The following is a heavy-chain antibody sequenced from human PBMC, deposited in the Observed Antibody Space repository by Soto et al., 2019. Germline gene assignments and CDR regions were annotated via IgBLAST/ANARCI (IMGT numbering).Heavy chain of an antibody. D-gene: IGHD6-19*01. V-gene: IGHV4-39*01. CDR2: IYYSGST. CDR3: ARYIAVAGTFKYFDY. Sequence: SETLSLTWTASGGSISSSSYYWGWIRQPPGKGLEWIGSIYYSGSTYYNPSLKSRVTISVDTSKNQFSLKLSSVTAADTAVYYCARYIAVAGTFKYFDYWGQGTLVTVSS. CDR1: GGSISSSSYY. J-gene: IGHJ4*02.